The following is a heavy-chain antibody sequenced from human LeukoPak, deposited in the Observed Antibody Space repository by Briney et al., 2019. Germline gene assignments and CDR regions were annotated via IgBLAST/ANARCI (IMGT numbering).Heavy chain of an antibody. D-gene: IGHD4-17*01. J-gene: IGHJ4*02. CDR1: GGSINSGGYS. CDR2: IYHSGST. Sequence: PSQTLSFNSAVSGGSINSGGYSWNWIRQPPGKGLEWIGYIYHSGSTYYNPSLKSRVTISVARSKNKFSLNLRSVTAADTAGAYCASHYGDSKQPIGYWGQGTLVTVSS. CDR3: ASHYGDSKQPIGY. V-gene: IGHV4-30-2*01.